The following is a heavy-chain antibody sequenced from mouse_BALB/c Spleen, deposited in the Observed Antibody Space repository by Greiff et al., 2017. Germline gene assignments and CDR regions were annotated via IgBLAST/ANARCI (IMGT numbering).Heavy chain of an antibody. V-gene: IGHV4-1*02. J-gene: IGHJ4*01. Sequence: EVQGVESGGGLVQPGGSLKLSCAASGFAFSRYWMSWVRQAPGKGLEWIGEINPDSSTITYTPSLKDKFIISRDNAKNTLYLQMSRVRSEDTALYYSARSTAYYAMDYWGQGTSVTVSS. CDR3: ARSTAYYAMDY. D-gene: IGHD1-2*01. CDR2: INPDSSTI. CDR1: GFAFSRYW.